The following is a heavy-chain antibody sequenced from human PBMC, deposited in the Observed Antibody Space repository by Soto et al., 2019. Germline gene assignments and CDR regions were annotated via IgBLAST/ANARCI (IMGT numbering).Heavy chain of an antibody. D-gene: IGHD2-2*01. V-gene: IGHV4-61*01. CDR2: IYYSGST. Sequence: PXXTLSLPCAVSGGSVSSGSYYWSWIRQPPGKGLEWIGYIYYSGSTNYNPSLKSRVTISVDTSKNQFSLKLSSVTAADTAVYYCARAKVVPAFNWFDPWGQGTLVTVSS. CDR1: GGSVSSGSYY. J-gene: IGHJ5*02. CDR3: ARAKVVPAFNWFDP.